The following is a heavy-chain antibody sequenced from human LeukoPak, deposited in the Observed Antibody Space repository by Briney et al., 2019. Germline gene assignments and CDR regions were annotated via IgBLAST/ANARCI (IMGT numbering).Heavy chain of an antibody. D-gene: IGHD3-3*01. CDR1: GFTFSSYS. J-gene: IGHJ3*02. V-gene: IGHV3-21*01. CDR3: ARDRTPRFLEWLWDAFDI. Sequence: GGSLRLSCAASGFTFSSYSMSWVRQAPGKGLEWVSSISSSSSYIYYADSVKGRFTISRDNAKNSLYLQMNSLRAEDTAVYYCARDRTPRFLEWLWDAFDIWGQGTMVTVSS. CDR2: ISSSSSYI.